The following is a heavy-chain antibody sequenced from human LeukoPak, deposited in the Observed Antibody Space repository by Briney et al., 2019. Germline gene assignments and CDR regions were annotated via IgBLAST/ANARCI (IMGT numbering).Heavy chain of an antibody. CDR2: INSDGSST. CDR3: ARDQFHSGGNDYFDY. D-gene: IGHD4-23*01. CDR1: GFTFSSYW. V-gene: IGHV3-74*01. J-gene: IGHJ4*02. Sequence: GGSLRLSCAASGFTFSSYWMHWVRQAPGKGLVWVSRINSDGSSTSYADSVKGRFTISRDNAKNSLYLQMNSLRAEDTAVYYCARDQFHSGGNDYFDYWGQGTLVTVSS.